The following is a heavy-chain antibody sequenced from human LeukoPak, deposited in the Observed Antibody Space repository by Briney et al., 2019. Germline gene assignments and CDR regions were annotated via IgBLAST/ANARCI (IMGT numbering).Heavy chain of an antibody. J-gene: IGHJ6*04. CDR1: GHTFTSYG. V-gene: IGHV1-18*01. Sequence: ASVTPSCKPSGHTFTSYGISWVRQAPGHGLEWMGWISAYNSNTNYAQELQGISTMTTDTSTSTAYMELRSLRSDDTAVYYCARDGDYYGSGNPMDVWGKGTTVTVSS. CDR3: ARDGDYYGSGNPMDV. CDR2: ISAYNSNT. D-gene: IGHD3-10*01.